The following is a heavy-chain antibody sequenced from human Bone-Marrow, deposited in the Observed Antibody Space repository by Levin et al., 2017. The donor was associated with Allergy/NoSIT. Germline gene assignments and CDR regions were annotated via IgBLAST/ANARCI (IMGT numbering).Heavy chain of an antibody. CDR2: ISSGSGTK. J-gene: IGHJ3*02. V-gene: IGHV3-48*01. Sequence: GGSLRLSCAASGFTFSSYTMNWVRQAPGKGLEWVSYISSGSGTKYYADSVKGRFTISRDNTKDSLFLQMNSLRTEDTAVYYCARDRKTFDIWGQGTMVTVSS. CDR3: ARDRKTFDI. CDR1: GFTFSSYT.